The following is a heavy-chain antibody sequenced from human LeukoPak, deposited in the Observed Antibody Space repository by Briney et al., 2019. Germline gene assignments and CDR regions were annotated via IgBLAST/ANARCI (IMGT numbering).Heavy chain of an antibody. Sequence: GASVKVSCKASGYTFTGYYMHWVRQAPGQGLEWMGCNNPNSGGTNYAQKFQGRVTMTRDTSISTAYMELSRLRSDDTAVYYCARDLVGYYGSGSYPSDYWGQGTLVTVSS. CDR2: NNPNSGGT. D-gene: IGHD3-10*01. CDR3: ARDLVGYYGSGSYPSDY. V-gene: IGHV1-2*02. J-gene: IGHJ4*02. CDR1: GYTFTGYY.